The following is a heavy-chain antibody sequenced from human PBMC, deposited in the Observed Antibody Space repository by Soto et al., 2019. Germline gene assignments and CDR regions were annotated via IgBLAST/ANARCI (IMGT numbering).Heavy chain of an antibody. CDR2: IRSKANSYAT. CDR3: TNTFGGVIARY. V-gene: IGHV3-73*01. J-gene: IGHJ4*02. Sequence: EVQLVESGGGLVQPGGSLKLSCAASGFTFSGSAMHWVRQASGKGLEWAGRIRSKANSYATAYAASVKGRFTISRDDSKNTAYLQMNSLKTEDTAVYYCTNTFGGVIARYWGQGTLVTVSS. D-gene: IGHD3-16*02. CDR1: GFTFSGSA.